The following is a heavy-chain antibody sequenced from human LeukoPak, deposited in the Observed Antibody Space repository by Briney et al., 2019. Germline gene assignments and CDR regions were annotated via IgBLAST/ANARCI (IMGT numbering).Heavy chain of an antibody. J-gene: IGHJ5*02. Sequence: SETLSLTCAVSGGSISINDYFWAWIRQSPGKGLEWIGSVSYRGDTYYNPSLQSRVTISVDTPKNQFSLRLNSVTAADAALYYCARDSLRIQSGTTPWGQGTLVTVSS. V-gene: IGHV4-39*07. D-gene: IGHD1-1*01. CDR2: VSYRGDT. CDR3: ARDSLRIQSGTTP. CDR1: GGSISINDYF.